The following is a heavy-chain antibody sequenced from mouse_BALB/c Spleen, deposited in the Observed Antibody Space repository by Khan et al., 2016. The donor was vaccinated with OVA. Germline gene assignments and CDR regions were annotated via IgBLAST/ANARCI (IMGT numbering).Heavy chain of an antibody. Sequence: VQLQQSGAELAKPGASVKMSCKASGYTFTTYWMHWVKQRPGQGLEWIGYIDPSTGYNEYNQKFKDKATLSTDKSSSTAYMQLSSQTSEDSAVYYCARRGLDGIFAYWDQGTLVTVSA. J-gene: IGHJ3*01. CDR2: IDPSTGYN. CDR1: GYTFTTYW. V-gene: IGHV1-7*01. D-gene: IGHD2-1*01. CDR3: ARRGLDGIFAY.